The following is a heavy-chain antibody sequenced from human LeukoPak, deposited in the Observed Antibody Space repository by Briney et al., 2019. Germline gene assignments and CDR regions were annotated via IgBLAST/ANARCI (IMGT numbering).Heavy chain of an antibody. D-gene: IGHD2-15*01. Sequence: GGSLRLSCAASGFTFSSYSTNWVRQAPGKGLEWVSSISSSSSYIYYADSVKGRFTISRDNAKNSLYLQMNSLRAEDTAVYYCARVPHCSGGSCYSFNYYGMDVWGKGTTVTVSS. CDR2: ISSSSSYI. J-gene: IGHJ6*04. V-gene: IGHV3-21*01. CDR3: ARVPHCSGGSCYSFNYYGMDV. CDR1: GFTFSSYS.